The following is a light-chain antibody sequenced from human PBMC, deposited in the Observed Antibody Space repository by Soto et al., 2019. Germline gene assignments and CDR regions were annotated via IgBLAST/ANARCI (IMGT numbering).Light chain of an antibody. CDR3: LQTVQLPWT. CDR1: QSLVPHNGETY. Sequence: VMTQSPLSLSVTPGQPASISCKSSQSLVPHNGETYLYWYLQKPGHAPQLLIYEVSNRRSGVPDRFSGSGSGTDFTLKISRVEAEDVGVYYCLQTVQLPWTFGQGTRVDIK. J-gene: IGKJ1*01. V-gene: IGKV2D-29*01. CDR2: EVS.